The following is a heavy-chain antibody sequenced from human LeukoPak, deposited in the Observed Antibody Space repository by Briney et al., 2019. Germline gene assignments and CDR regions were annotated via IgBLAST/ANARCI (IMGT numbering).Heavy chain of an antibody. CDR3: AKDFEFRYYYDSSGSEYYFDY. CDR1: GFTFSSYG. V-gene: IGHV3-30*02. J-gene: IGHJ4*02. Sequence: PGGSLRLSCAASGFTFSSYGMHWVRQAPGKGLEWVAFIRYDGSNKYYADSVKGRFTISRDNSKNTLYLQTNSLRAEDTAVYYCAKDFEFRYYYDSSGSEYYFDYWGQGTLVTVSS. D-gene: IGHD3-22*01. CDR2: IRYDGSNK.